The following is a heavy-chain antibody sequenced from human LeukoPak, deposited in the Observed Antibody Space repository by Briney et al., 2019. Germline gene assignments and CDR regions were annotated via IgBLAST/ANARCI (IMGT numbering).Heavy chain of an antibody. CDR1: GGSISSYY. V-gene: IGHV4-59*01. D-gene: IGHD1-26*01. J-gene: IGHJ4*02. CDR2: IYYSWST. Sequence: SETLSLTCTVSGGSISSYYWSWIRQPPGKGLEWIGYIYYSWSTNYNPSLKSRVTISVDTSENQFSLKLSSVTAADSAVYYCARVVGSYCFDYWGQGTLVTVSS. CDR3: ARVVGSYCFDY.